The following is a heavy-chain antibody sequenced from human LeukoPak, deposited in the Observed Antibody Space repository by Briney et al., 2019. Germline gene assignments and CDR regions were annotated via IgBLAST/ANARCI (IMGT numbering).Heavy chain of an antibody. CDR3: ARSRSAGARSPPTPIDY. V-gene: IGHV3-21*01. D-gene: IGHD1-26*01. CDR2: ISSGSNYI. Sequence: GGSLRLSCAASGFTFSGYSMNWIRQAPGKGLEWVSSISSGSNYIYYADSVKGRFTISRDNAKNSLYLQMNSLRAEDTAVYYCARSRSAGARSPPTPIDYWGQGTLVTVSS. J-gene: IGHJ4*02. CDR1: GFTFSGYS.